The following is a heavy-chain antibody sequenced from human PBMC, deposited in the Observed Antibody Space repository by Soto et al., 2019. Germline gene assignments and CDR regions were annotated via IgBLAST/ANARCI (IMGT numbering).Heavy chain of an antibody. V-gene: IGHV3-23*01. J-gene: IGHJ4*02. CDR3: AREEPEDFWSAYNPAGDY. CDR1: AFTFSSYA. D-gene: IGHD3-3*01. Sequence: GGSLPLYCAASAFTFSSYAMSWVGQAPGNGSEWVSAISGSGGSTYYADSVKGRFTISRDNSKNTLYLQMNSLRAEDTAVYYCAREEPEDFWSAYNPAGDYWGQGTMVTVSS. CDR2: ISGSGGST.